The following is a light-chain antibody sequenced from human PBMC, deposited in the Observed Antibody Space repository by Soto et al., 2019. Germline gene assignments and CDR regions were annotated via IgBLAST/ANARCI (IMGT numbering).Light chain of an antibody. J-gene: IGLJ3*02. V-gene: IGLV4-60*03. CDR2: LEGSGSY. Sequence: QPVLTQSSSASASLGSSVKLTCTLSSGHRSDIIAWHQQQPGKAPRFLMKLEGSGSYHRGSGVPDRFSGSGSGADRYLTLSSLRSEDEADYYCETWDSPLWGSGGGTKVT. CDR3: ETWDSPLWG. CDR1: SGHRSDI.